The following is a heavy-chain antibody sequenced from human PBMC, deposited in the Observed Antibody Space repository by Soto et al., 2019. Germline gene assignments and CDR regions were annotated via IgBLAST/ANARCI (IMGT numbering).Heavy chain of an antibody. CDR1: GFTFSSYA. V-gene: IGHV3-23*01. Sequence: GGSLRLSCAASGFTFSSYAMSWVRQAPGKGLEWVSAISGSGGSTYYADSVKGRFTISRDNSKNTLYLQMNSLRAEDTDVYYGAKDRVGSSVNYYYYYGMDVWGQGTTVTVSS. D-gene: IGHD6-13*01. CDR2: ISGSGGST. J-gene: IGHJ6*02. CDR3: AKDRVGSSVNYYYYYGMDV.